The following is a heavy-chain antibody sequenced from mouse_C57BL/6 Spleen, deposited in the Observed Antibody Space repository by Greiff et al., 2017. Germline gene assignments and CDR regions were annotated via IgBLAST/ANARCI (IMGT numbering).Heavy chain of an antibody. V-gene: IGHV7-1*01. CDR2: SRNKANDYTT. J-gene: IGHJ1*03. CDR1: GFTFSDFY. Sequence: EVMLVESGGGLVQSGRSLRLSCATSGFTFSDFYMEWVRQAPGKGLEWIAASRNKANDYTTEYSASVKGRFIVSRDTSQSILYLQMNALRAEDTAIYYCARDAGYFDVWGTGTTVTVSS. CDR3: ARDAGYFDV.